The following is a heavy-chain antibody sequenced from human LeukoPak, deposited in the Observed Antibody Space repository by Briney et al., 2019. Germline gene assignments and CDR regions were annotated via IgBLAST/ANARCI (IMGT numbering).Heavy chain of an antibody. J-gene: IGHJ1*01. V-gene: IGHV3-30*02. CDR1: GFTFSSYS. CDR2: IRYDGSNK. CDR3: AKWASSGYYFHH. Sequence: GGSLRLSCAASGFTFSSYSMNWVRQAPGKGLAWVAFIRYDGSNKYYADSVKGRFTISRDNSKNTLYLQINSLRAEDTAVYYCAKWASSGYYFHHWGQGTLVTVSS. D-gene: IGHD3-22*01.